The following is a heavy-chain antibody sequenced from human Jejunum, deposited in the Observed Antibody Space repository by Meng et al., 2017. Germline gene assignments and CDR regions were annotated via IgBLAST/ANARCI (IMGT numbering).Heavy chain of an antibody. D-gene: IGHD2-8*01. V-gene: IGHV4-4*07. CDR1: GVSIGSYY. Sequence: SETLSPTCTVSGVSIGSYYWSWIRQPAGKGLEWIGRIYTTASINYNPSLRGRVTMSVDTSKHQFSLWLSAVTAADTAMYYCARDQWGTEWFDPWGQGTLVTVSS. CDR2: IYTTASI. J-gene: IGHJ5*02. CDR3: ARDQWGTEWFDP.